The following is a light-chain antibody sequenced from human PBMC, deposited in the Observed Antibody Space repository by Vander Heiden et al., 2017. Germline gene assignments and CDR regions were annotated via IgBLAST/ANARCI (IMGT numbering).Light chain of an antibody. V-gene: IGLV3-21*02. CDR2: DDS. CDR1: RIERHS. J-gene: IGLJ3*02. Sequence: SYVLTQSPSVSVAPGQTATITCGGNRIERHSVFWYQQKPGQAPVLVVHDDSDRPSGIPERFSGSNSGDTATLTISRAEAGDEADYYCQMWDARSQQRLFGGGTRLTVL. CDR3: QMWDARSQQRL.